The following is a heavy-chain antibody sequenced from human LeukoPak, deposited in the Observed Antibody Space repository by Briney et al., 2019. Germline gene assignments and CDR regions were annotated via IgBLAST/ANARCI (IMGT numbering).Heavy chain of an antibody. CDR2: IYSGGST. CDR3: ARFILWFGGPGGFDY. J-gene: IGHJ4*02. D-gene: IGHD3-10*01. CDR1: GFTVSSNY. Sequence: GGSLRLSCAASGFTVSSNYMSWVRQAPGKGLEWVSVIYSGGSTYYADSVKGRFTISRDNSKNTLYLQMNSLGAEDTAVYYCARFILWFGGPGGFDYWGQGTLVTVSS. V-gene: IGHV3-66*01.